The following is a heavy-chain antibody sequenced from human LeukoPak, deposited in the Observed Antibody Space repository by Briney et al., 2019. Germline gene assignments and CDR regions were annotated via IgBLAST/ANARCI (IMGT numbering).Heavy chain of an antibody. CDR1: GDSISSSSYY. V-gene: IGHV4-39*01. CDR3: ARHEAQDFDY. J-gene: IGHJ4*02. CDR2: IYYSGTT. Sequence: SETLSLTCTVSGDSISSSSYYWGWIRQPPGKGLEWIGSIYYSGTTYYSSSLKSRVIISVDTSKNQFSLKLSSVTATDTAVYYCARHEAQDFDYWGQGTLVTVSS.